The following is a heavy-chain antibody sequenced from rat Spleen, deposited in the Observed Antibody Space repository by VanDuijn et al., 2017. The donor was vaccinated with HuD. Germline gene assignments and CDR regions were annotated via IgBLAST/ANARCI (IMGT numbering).Heavy chain of an antibody. J-gene: IGHJ2*01. CDR2: ISYDGSST. Sequence: EVQLVESGGDLVQPGRSLKLSCAASGFTFSNYYMAWVRQAPTKGLEWVATISYDGSSTYYRGSVKGRFTISRDYAKSTLYLQMDSLRSEDTATYYCTNNWEAYYWGQGVMVTVSS. V-gene: IGHV5-29*01. CDR1: GFTFSNYY. D-gene: IGHD5-1*01. CDR3: TNNWEAYY.